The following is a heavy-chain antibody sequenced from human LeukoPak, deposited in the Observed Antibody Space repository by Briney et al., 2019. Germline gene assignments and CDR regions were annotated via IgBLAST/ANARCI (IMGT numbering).Heavy chain of an antibody. CDR2: IYHSGST. J-gene: IGHJ4*02. V-gene: IGHV4-30-2*01. D-gene: IGHD6-19*01. CDR3: ARRIGKGLYSSGWYLGGRFDY. Sequence: SQTLSLTCTVSGGSISSGGYYWSWIRQPPGKGLEWIGYIYHSGSTYYNPSLKSRVTISVDTSKNQFSLKLSSVTAADTAVYYCARRIGKGLYSSGWYLGGRFDYWGQGTLVTVSS. CDR1: GGSISSGGYY.